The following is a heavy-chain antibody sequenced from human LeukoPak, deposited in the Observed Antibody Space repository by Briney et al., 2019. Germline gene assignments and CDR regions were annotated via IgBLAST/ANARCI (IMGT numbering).Heavy chain of an antibody. CDR2: TYQRSKWYN. V-gene: IGHV6-1*01. D-gene: IGHD5-18*01. J-gene: IGHJ3*01. Sequence: SQTLSLTCAISGDSVSINSAAWNWIRQSPSRGLKWLGRTYQRSKWYNDYAVSVKSRITINPDISKNQFSLQLNSATPEDTAVYYCTRASYRAFDLWGQGTMVTVSS. CDR3: TRASYRAFDL. CDR1: GDSVSINSAA.